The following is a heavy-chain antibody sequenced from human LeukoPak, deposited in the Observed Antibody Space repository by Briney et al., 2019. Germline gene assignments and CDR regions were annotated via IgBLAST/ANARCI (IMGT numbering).Heavy chain of an antibody. CDR2: ISSSSSYI. Sequence: GGSLRLSCAASGFTFSSYSMNWVRQAPGKGLEWVSSISSSSSYIYYADSVKSRFTISRDNAKNSLYLQMNSLRAEDTAVYYCARDPQDYYGMDVWGKGTTVTVSS. CDR3: ARDPQDYYGMDV. J-gene: IGHJ6*04. V-gene: IGHV3-21*01. CDR1: GFTFSSYS.